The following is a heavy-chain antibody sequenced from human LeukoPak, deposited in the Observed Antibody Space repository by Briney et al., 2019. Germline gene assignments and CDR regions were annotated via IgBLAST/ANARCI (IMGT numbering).Heavy chain of an antibody. CDR2: IYSGGST. D-gene: IGHD6-13*01. J-gene: IGHJ4*02. Sequence: GGSLRLSCAASGLTVSSTYMSWVRQAPGKGLEWVSVIYSGGSTYYADSVKGRFTISRDNSKNTLYLQMNSLRAEDTAVYYCARGAPVAAAGSLDYWGQGTLVTVSS. V-gene: IGHV3-66*01. CDR1: GLTVSSTY. CDR3: ARGAPVAAAGSLDY.